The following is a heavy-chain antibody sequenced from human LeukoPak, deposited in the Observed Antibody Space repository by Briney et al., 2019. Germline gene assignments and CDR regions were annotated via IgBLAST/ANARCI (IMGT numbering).Heavy chain of an antibody. V-gene: IGHV1-18*01. CDR2: ISAYNGNT. D-gene: IGHD3-9*01. J-gene: IGHJ5*02. CDR3: ARGSNYDILTGYFNSGIDP. Sequence: GASVKVSCKASGYTFTSYGISWVRQAPGQGLEWMGWISAYNGNTNYAQKLQGRVTMTTDTSASTAYMELRSLRSDDTAVYCCARGSNYDILTGYFNSGIDPWGQGTLVTVPS. CDR1: GYTFTSYG.